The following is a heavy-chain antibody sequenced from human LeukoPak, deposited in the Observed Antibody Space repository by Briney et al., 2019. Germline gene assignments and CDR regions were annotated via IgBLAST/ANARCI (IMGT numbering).Heavy chain of an antibody. J-gene: IGHJ4*02. CDR1: GGTFISYA. Sequence: ASVKVSCKASGGTFISYAISWVRQAPGQGLEWMGGIIPICGTANYAQKFQGRVTITTDESTSTAYMELSSLRSEDTAVYYCAMCGGDCYLGFDYWGQGTLVTVSS. D-gene: IGHD2-21*02. CDR3: AMCGGDCYLGFDY. CDR2: IIPICGTA. V-gene: IGHV1-69*05.